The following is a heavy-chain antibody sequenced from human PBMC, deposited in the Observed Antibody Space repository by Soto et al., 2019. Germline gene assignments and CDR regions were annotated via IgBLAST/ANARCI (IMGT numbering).Heavy chain of an antibody. Sequence: GASVKVSCKASGGTFSSYAISWVRQAPGQGLEWMGGIIPIFGTANYAQKFQGRVTITADESTSTAYMELSSLRSEDTAVYYCARVADYGGNSDFDYWGQGTLVTVSS. V-gene: IGHV1-69*13. CDR3: ARVADYGGNSDFDY. D-gene: IGHD4-17*01. J-gene: IGHJ4*02. CDR1: GGTFSSYA. CDR2: IIPIFGTA.